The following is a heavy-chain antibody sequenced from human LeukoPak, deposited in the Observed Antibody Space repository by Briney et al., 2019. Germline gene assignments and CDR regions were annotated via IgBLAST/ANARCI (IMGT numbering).Heavy chain of an antibody. J-gene: IGHJ4*02. Sequence: GGSLRLSCVASGDTLSNSWMSWVRQTPGKGLEWVANIKEDGSEREYVDSVKGRFTISRDNAINSVYLQMNSLRVEDTAVYYCARDLSTDCYAYDYWGQGALVTVSS. V-gene: IGHV3-7*01. CDR1: GDTLSNSW. CDR3: ARDLSTDCYAYDY. D-gene: IGHD3-16*01. CDR2: IKEDGSER.